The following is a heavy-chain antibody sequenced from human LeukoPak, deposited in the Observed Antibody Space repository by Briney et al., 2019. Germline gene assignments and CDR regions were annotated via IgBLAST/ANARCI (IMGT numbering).Heavy chain of an antibody. CDR2: ISGSGGNT. J-gene: IGHJ4*02. CDR1: GFTFSSHG. D-gene: IGHD2-2*01. V-gene: IGHV3-23*01. CDR3: AVLCLQLPENAYFDY. Sequence: PGGSLRLSCAASGFTFSSHGMNWVRQAPGKGLEWVSGISGSGGNTYYADSVKGRFTISRDNSKNTLYLQMNSLRAEDTAVYYCAVLCLQLPENAYFDYWGQGTLVTVSS.